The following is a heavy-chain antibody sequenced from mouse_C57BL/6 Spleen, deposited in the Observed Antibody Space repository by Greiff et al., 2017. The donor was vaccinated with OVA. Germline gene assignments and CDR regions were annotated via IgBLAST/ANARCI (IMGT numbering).Heavy chain of an antibody. CDR2: IWRGGST. CDR3: ARISYAMGY. D-gene: IGHD6-2*01. CDR1: GFSLTSYG. J-gene: IGHJ4*01. V-gene: IGHV2-2*01. Sequence: QVQLQQSGPGLVQPSQSLSITCTVSGFSLTSYGVHWVRQSPGKGLEWLGVIWRGGSTDYNAAFISRLSISKDNSKSQVFFKMNSLQADDTAIYYCARISYAMGYWGQGTSVTVSS.